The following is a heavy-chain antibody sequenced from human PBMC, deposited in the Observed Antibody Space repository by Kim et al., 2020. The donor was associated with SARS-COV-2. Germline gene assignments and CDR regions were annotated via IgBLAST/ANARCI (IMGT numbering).Heavy chain of an antibody. J-gene: IGHJ4*02. CDR3: ARAPLEMATMVYYFDY. D-gene: IGHD5-12*01. CDR1: GGSISSYY. Sequence: SETLSLTCTVSGGSISSYYWSWIRQPPGKGLEWIGYIYYSGSTNYNPSLKSRVTISVDTSKNQFSLKLSSVTAADTAVYYCARAPLEMATMVYYFDYWGQGTLVTVSS. V-gene: IGHV4-59*13. CDR2: IYYSGST.